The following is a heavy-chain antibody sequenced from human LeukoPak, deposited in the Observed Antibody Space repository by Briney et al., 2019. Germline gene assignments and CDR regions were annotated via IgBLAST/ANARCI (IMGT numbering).Heavy chain of an antibody. J-gene: IGHJ4*02. CDR3: ARDRIAVAGTFDY. CDR1: GGSISYSSYY. V-gene: IGHV4-39*02. CDR2: IHYSGST. D-gene: IGHD6-19*01. Sequence: SETLSLTCTVSGGSISYSSYYWGWIRQPPGKGLEWIGSIHYSGSTYYNPSLKSRVTISVDTSKNQFSLKLTSVTAADTAVYYCARDRIAVAGTFDYWGQGTLVTVSS.